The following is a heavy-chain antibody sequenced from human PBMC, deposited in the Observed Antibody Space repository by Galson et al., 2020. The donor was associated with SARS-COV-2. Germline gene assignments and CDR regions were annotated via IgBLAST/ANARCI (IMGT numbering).Heavy chain of an antibody. Sequence: SETLSLTCTVSGCSISSSSYYWGWIRQPPGKGLEWIGSIYYSGSTYYNPSLKSRVTISVDTSKNQFSLKLSSVTAADTAVYYCARLLDCSGGSCPHNWFDPWGQGTLVTVSS. CDR1: GCSISSSSYY. J-gene: IGHJ5*02. V-gene: IGHV4-39*01. D-gene: IGHD2-15*01. CDR3: ARLLDCSGGSCPHNWFDP. CDR2: IYYSGST.